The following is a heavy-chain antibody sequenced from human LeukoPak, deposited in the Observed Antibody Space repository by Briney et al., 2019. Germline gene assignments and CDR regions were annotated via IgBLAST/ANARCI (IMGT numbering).Heavy chain of an antibody. CDR3: ARSPPGWYYDNSGQYYFDT. Sequence: SETLSLTCTVSGGSISGYYWSWIRQSPGKRLEWITYISFTGNTNYNPSLKSRVTISLDTSKTHFSLTLSSLTAADTAVYYCARSPPGWYYDNSGQYYFDTWGQGALVTVSS. CDR1: GGSISGYY. CDR2: ISFTGNT. J-gene: IGHJ4*02. V-gene: IGHV4-59*08. D-gene: IGHD3-22*01.